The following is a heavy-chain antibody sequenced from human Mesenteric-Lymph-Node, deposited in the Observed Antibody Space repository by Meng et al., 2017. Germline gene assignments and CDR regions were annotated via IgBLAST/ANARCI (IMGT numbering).Heavy chain of an antibody. V-gene: IGHV1-2*06. J-gene: IGHJ4*02. CDR3: ARSDQYSGSHWGVGY. Sequence: ASVKVSCKASGYTFTGYYMHWVRQAPGQGLEWMGRINTNSGGTNYAQKFQGRVTMTRDTSNSTAYMELSRLRSDDTAVYYCARSDQYSGSHWGVGYWGQGTLVTVSS. CDR1: GYTFTGYY. D-gene: IGHD1-26*01. CDR2: INTNSGGT.